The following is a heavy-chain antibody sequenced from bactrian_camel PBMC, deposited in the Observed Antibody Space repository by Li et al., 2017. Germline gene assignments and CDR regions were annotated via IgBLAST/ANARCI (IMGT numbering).Heavy chain of an antibody. J-gene: IGHJ6*01. V-gene: IGHV3S55*01. CDR2: IDKDGST. CDR3: AAVQREGHFQCRYTVVAGTRFNT. D-gene: IGHD6*01. CDR1: GVTFSSYC. Sequence: HVQLVESGGGSVQAGGSLNLSCAYSGVTFSSYCMGWFRLAPGKEREGVAAIDKDGSTSYVDSVKGRFTISQDYAKHTLYLQMNSLKPEDTAMYTCAAVQREGHFQCRYTVVAGTRFNTWGQGTQVTVS.